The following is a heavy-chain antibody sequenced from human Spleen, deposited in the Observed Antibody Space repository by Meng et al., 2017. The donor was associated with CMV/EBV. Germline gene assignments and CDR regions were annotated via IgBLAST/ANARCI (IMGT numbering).Heavy chain of an antibody. D-gene: IGHD3-16*01. J-gene: IGHJ5*02. V-gene: IGHV1-2*02. CDR2: INPNAGVT. Sequence: KAYGYTCTVYYLHWVRQAPGRGLEWMGWINPNAGVTHYAQKFQGRVTMTRDTSIRTAYMELSRLRSDDTAVYYCASGANAGGGDWFDPGGQGTLVTVSS. CDR3: ASGANAGGGDWFDP. CDR1: GYTCTVYY.